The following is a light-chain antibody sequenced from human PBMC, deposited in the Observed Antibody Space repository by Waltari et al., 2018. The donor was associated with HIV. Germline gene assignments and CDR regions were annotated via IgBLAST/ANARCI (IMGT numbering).Light chain of an antibody. V-gene: IGLV1-44*01. Sequence: QSVMTQPPSASGTPGQRVTIYCSGRNSNIGSNTVNWYQQLPGTAPKLLIYNNNQRPSGVSDRFSGPKSGTSASLAISGLQSEDEADYYCAAWDDSLNAHVLFGGGTKLTVL. CDR2: NNN. J-gene: IGLJ2*01. CDR3: AAWDDSLNAHVL. CDR1: NSNIGSNT.